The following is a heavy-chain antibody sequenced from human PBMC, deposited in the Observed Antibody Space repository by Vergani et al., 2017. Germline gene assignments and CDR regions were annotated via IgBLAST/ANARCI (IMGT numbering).Heavy chain of an antibody. CDR2: IPYDGSTK. V-gene: IGHV3-30-3*02. CDR1: GFTFSSYA. J-gene: IGHJ6*02. CDR3: AKTGYSSSWYGDYVYDYGIDV. Sequence: QVQLVESGGGVVQPGRSLRLSCAASGFTFSSYAMHWVRPAPGKGLEWVAVIPYDGSTKYYADSVKGRFTISRDNSKNTLYLKMHSLRAEDTAVYYCAKTGYSSSWYGDYVYDYGIDVWGQGTTVTVSS. D-gene: IGHD6-13*01.